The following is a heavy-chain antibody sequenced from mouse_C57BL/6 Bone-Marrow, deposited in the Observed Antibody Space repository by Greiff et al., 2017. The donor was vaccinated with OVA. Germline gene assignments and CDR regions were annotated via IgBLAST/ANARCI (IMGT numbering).Heavy chain of an antibody. V-gene: IGHV1-69*01. Sequence: QVQLQQPGAELVMPGASVKLSCKASGYTFTSYWMHWVKQRPGQGLEWIGEIDPSDSYTNYNQKFKGKSTLTVDKSSSTAYMQLSSLTSEDSAVYYCAAYSNYGARDYWGQGTPVTVSA. D-gene: IGHD2-5*01. CDR1: GYTFTSYW. J-gene: IGHJ4*01. CDR2: IDPSDSYT. CDR3: AAYSNYGARDY.